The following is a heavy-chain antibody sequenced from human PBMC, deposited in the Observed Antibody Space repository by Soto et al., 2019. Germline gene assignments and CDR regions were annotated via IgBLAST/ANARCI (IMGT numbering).Heavy chain of an antibody. Sequence: VQLVESGGGLVQPGGSLRLSCAASGFTFSSYSMNWVRQAPGKGLEWVSYISSSSSTIYYADSVKGRFTISRDNAKNSLYLQMNSLRAEDTAVYYCARVGLRFLEWDYYYMDVWGKGTTVTVSS. CDR2: ISSSSSTI. CDR1: GFTFSSYS. CDR3: ARVGLRFLEWDYYYMDV. J-gene: IGHJ6*03. V-gene: IGHV3-48*01. D-gene: IGHD3-3*01.